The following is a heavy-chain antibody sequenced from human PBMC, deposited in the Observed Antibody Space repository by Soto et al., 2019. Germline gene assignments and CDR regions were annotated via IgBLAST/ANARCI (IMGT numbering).Heavy chain of an antibody. Sequence: QVQLVESGGGVVQPGRSLRLSCAASGFTFSSYGMHWVRQAPGKGLEWVAVISYDGSDKYYADSVKGRFTISRDNSKNTLYLQMNSLRAEDTAVYYCAKEPYDFWRDGYYYYGMDVWGQGTTVTVSS. CDR2: ISYDGSDK. CDR3: AKEPYDFWRDGYYYYGMDV. J-gene: IGHJ6*02. CDR1: GFTFSSYG. D-gene: IGHD3-3*01. V-gene: IGHV3-30*18.